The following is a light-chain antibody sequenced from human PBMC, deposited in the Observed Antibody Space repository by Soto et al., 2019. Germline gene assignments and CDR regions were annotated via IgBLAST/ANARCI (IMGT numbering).Light chain of an antibody. CDR3: HPYSTWLWT. CDR2: GAS. CDR1: QSVDSK. V-gene: IGKV3-15*01. J-gene: IGKJ1*01. Sequence: EIVMTQSPATLSVSPGERATLSCRASQSVDSKLAWYQQKPGQGPRLLIYGASSRATGIPASFSGSGSGTEFTLPISSLQAEDFAVYCCHPYSTWLWTFGQGTKGES.